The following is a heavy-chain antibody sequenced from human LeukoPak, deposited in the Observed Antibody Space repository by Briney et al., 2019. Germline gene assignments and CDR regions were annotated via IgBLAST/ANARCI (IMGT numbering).Heavy chain of an antibody. CDR3: AKCRVETYSSGWCNWLDP. CDR1: GFTFNTYA. D-gene: IGHD6-19*01. V-gene: IGHV3-23*01. CDR2: IKSDGKT. Sequence: GGSLTLSCAASGFTFNTYAMSWVRQAPGMGLEWVSAIKSDGKTHYADSVKGRFTISRDNSKNTPSLQMNSLRAEDTALYYCAKCRVETYSSGWCNWLDPWGQGTQVTVSS. J-gene: IGHJ5*02.